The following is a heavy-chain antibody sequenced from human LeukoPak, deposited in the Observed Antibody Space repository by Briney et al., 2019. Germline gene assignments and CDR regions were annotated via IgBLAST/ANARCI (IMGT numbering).Heavy chain of an antibody. CDR2: MNPNSGNT. V-gene: IGHV1-8*03. D-gene: IGHD3-22*01. CDR3: ARGRYYDTPFDP. CDR1: GFNFTSYD. J-gene: IGHJ5*02. Sequence: ASGKVSCQAFGFNFTSYDITWVRQATGQGLEWMGWMNPNSGNTGYAQKFQGRVTITRNTSISTAYMELSSLRSEDTAVYYCARGRYYDTPFDPWGQGTLVTVSS.